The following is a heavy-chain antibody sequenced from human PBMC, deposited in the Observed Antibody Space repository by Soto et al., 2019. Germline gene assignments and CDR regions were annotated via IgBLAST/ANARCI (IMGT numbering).Heavy chain of an antibody. V-gene: IGHV4-4*07. CDR1: GASISGFY. D-gene: IGHD1-1*01. CDR3: VRDGTKTLRDWFDP. CDR2: IYATGTT. J-gene: IGHJ5*02. Sequence: SSETLSLTCTVSGASISGFYWSWIRKSAGRGLEWIGRIYATGTTDYNPSLKSRVMMSVDTSKKQFSLKLRSVTAADTAVYYCVRDGTKTLRDWFDPWGQGISVTVSS.